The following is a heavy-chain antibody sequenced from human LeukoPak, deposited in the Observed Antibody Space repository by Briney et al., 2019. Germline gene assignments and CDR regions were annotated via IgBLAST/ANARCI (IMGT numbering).Heavy chain of an antibody. D-gene: IGHD6-13*01. CDR3: ARQGYSSSWYFLTY. J-gene: IGHJ4*02. CDR1: GGSFSGYY. V-gene: IGHV4-34*01. CDR2: INHSGST. Sequence: SETLSLTCAVYGGSFSGYYWSWIRQPPGKGLEWIGEINHSGSTNYNPSLKSRVTISVDTSKNQFSLKLSSVTAADTAVYYCARQGYSSSWYFLTYWGQGTLVTVSS.